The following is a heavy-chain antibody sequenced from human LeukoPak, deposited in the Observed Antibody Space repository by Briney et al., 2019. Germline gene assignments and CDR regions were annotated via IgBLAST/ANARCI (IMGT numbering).Heavy chain of an antibody. J-gene: IGHJ3*01. V-gene: IGHV4-39*07. D-gene: IGHD3-22*01. CDR2: IYYSGST. CDR1: GGSISSSSYY. Sequence: SETLSLTCTVSGGSISSSSYYWSWIRQPPGKGLEWIGSIYYSGSTYYNPSLKSRVTISVDTSKNQFSLKLSSVTAADTAVYYCARYGDSSGYFETDAFDVWGQGTMVTVSS. CDR3: ARYGDSSGYFETDAFDV.